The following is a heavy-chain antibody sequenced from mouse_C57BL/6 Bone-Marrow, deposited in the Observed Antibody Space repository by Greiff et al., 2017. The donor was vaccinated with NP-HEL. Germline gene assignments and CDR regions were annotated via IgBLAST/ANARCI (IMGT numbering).Heavy chain of an antibody. CDR3: AIDYYGSSYWFAY. J-gene: IGHJ3*01. V-gene: IGHV1-64*01. CDR1: GYTFTSYW. CDR2: IHPNSGST. Sequence: VQLQQSGAELVKPGASVKLSCKASGYTFTSYWMHWVKQRPGQGLEWIGMIHPNSGSTNYNEKFKSKATLTVDKSSSTAYMQLSSLTSEDSAVYYCAIDYYGSSYWFAYWGQGTLVTVSA. D-gene: IGHD1-1*01.